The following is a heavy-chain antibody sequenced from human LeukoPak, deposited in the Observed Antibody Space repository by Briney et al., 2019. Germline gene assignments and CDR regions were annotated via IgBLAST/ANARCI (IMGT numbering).Heavy chain of an antibody. CDR2: INPNSGGT. V-gene: IGHV1-2*02. CDR3: ARVDFWSRTIMGDFDY. J-gene: IGHJ4*02. D-gene: IGHD3-3*01. Sequence: GASVKVSCKTSGYTFTDYYMHWVRQAPGQGPEWMGWINPNSGGTNYAQKFQGRVTMTRDTSISTAYMELSRLRSDDTAVYYCARVDFWSRTIMGDFDYWGQGTLVTVSS. CDR1: GYTFTDYY.